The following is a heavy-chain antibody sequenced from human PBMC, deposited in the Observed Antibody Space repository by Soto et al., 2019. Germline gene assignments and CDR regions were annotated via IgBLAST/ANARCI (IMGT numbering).Heavy chain of an antibody. V-gene: IGHV5-51*01. J-gene: IGHJ6*02. CDR2: IYPGDSDT. D-gene: IGHD3-3*01. Sequence: GESLKISCKGSGYSFTSYWIGWVRQMPGKGLEWMGIIYPGDSDTRYSPSFQGQVTISADKSISTAYLQWSSLKASDTAMYYCARRHYDFWSGYARYGMDVWGQGTTVTVYS. CDR1: GYSFTSYW. CDR3: ARRHYDFWSGYARYGMDV.